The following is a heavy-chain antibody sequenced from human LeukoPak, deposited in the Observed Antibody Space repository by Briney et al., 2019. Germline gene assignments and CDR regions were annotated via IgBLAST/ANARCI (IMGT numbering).Heavy chain of an antibody. CDR3: ARGGYSRGQGSPFDF. D-gene: IGHD6-19*01. V-gene: IGHV7-4-1*02. Sequence: ASVKVSCKASGYTFTNYPMIWVRQAPGQGLEWMGWINTKTGNPTYAQGRTGRFVFSLDTSVSTAFLQITSLQAEDTAIYHCARGGYSRGQGSPFDFCGQGTLVTVSS. CDR2: INTKTGNP. J-gene: IGHJ4*02. CDR1: GYTFTNYP.